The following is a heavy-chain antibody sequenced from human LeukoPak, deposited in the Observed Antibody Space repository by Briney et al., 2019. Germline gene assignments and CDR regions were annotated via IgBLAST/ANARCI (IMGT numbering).Heavy chain of an antibody. J-gene: IGHJ4*02. CDR3: ARDHSSGWYSDYFDY. Sequence: GESLKISCKGSGFTFSSYAMSWVRQAPGKGLEWVAVIWYDGSNKYYADSVKGRFTISRDNSKNMLYLQMNSLRAEDTAVYYCARDHSSGWYSDYFDYWGQGTLVTVSS. D-gene: IGHD6-19*01. V-gene: IGHV3-33*01. CDR2: IWYDGSNK. CDR1: GFTFSSYA.